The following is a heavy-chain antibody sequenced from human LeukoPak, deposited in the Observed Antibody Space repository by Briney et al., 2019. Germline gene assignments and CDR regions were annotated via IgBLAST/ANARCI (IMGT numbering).Heavy chain of an antibody. D-gene: IGHD2-2*01. J-gene: IGHJ4*02. CDR2: IRYDGSNK. CDR1: GFTFSSYG. V-gene: IGHV3-30*02. CDR3: AKDDHDIVVVPAAIAY. Sequence: GGSLRLSCAASGFTFSSYGMHWVRQAPGKGLEWVAFIRYDGSNKYYADSVKGRFTISRDNSKNTLYLQMNSLRAEDTAVYYCAKDDHDIVVVPAAIAYWGQGTLVTVSS.